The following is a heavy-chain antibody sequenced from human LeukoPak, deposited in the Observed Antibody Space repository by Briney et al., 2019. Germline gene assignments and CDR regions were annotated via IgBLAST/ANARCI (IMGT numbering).Heavy chain of an antibody. CDR2: IKQDGSEK. D-gene: IGHD6-13*01. Sequence: GGSLRLSCAASGFTFSSYWMSWVRQAPGKGLGWVASIKQDGSEKYYVDSVKGRFTISRDNAKKSLFLQMNSLRAEDTAVYYCARDSGIAPAGYYHYYGMDVWGQGTTVTVSS. CDR1: GFTFSSYW. J-gene: IGHJ6*02. CDR3: ARDSGIAPAGYYHYYGMDV. V-gene: IGHV3-7*01.